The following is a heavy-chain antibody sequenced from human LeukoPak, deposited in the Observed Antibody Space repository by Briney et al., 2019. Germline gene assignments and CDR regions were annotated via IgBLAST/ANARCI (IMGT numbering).Heavy chain of an antibody. D-gene: IGHD5-18*01. CDR3: ARDVGGYSYGYRPTELYWYFDL. CDR1: GGSFSGYY. CDR2: INHSGST. V-gene: IGHV4-34*01. Sequence: SETLSLTCAVYGGSFSGYYWSWIRQPPGKGLEWIGEINHSGSTNYNPSLKSRVTMSVDTSKNQFSLKLSSVTAADTAVYFCARDVGGYSYGYRPTELYWYFDLWGRGTRVTVSS. J-gene: IGHJ2*01.